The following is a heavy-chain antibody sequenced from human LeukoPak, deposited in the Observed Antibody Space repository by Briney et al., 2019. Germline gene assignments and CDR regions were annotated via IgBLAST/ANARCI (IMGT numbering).Heavy chain of an antibody. J-gene: IGHJ5*02. Sequence: GASVTVSCKASGYTFTDYYVHWVRQAPGQGLEWMGWIDPNGGGTNYPQNFHDMVVLTRDTSISTAYMELSSLRSDDTAVYFCARDVDTVVVTALASWGQGTLVTVSS. CDR1: GYTFTDYY. V-gene: IGHV1-2*02. CDR3: ARDVDTVVVTALAS. CDR2: IDPNGGGT. D-gene: IGHD2-21*02.